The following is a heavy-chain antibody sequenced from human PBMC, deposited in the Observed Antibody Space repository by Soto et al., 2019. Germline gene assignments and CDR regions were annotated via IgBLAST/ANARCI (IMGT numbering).Heavy chain of an antibody. Sequence: TSETLSLTCTVSGGSISSSSYYWGWIRQPPGKGLEWIGSIYYSGSTYYNPSLKSRVTISVDTSKNQFSLKLSSVTAADTAVYYCARSTYYYDSSGYYGDYFDYWGQGTLVTVS. J-gene: IGHJ4*02. CDR2: IYYSGST. CDR1: GGSISSSSYY. D-gene: IGHD3-22*01. V-gene: IGHV4-39*01. CDR3: ARSTYYYDSSGYYGDYFDY.